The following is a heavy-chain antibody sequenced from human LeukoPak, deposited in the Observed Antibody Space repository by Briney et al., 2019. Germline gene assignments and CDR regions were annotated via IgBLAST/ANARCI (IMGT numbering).Heavy chain of an antibody. CDR3: ARGPAASHRNWFDP. Sequence: GASVTVSCAASGYTFTNYDVNWVRQATGQGLEWMGWMNPNSGYTGHAQKFQGRVTMTRNTSISTAYMELSSLRSEDTAVYYCARGPAASHRNWFDPWGQGTLVTVSS. D-gene: IGHD2-15*01. CDR2: MNPNSGYT. V-gene: IGHV1-8*01. CDR1: GYTFTNYD. J-gene: IGHJ5*02.